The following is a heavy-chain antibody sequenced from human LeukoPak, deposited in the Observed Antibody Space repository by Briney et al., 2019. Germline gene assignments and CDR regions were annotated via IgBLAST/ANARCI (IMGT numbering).Heavy chain of an antibody. CDR2: INHSGST. J-gene: IGHJ2*01. Sequence: PSETLSLTCAVYGGSFSGYYWSWIRQPPGKGLEWIGEINHSGSTNYNPSLKSRVTISVDTSKNQFSLKLSSVTAADTAVYYCASWRGPTELVDPEGLDWYFDLWGRGTLVTVSS. D-gene: IGHD3-10*01. CDR1: GGSFSGYY. V-gene: IGHV4-34*01. CDR3: ASWRGPTELVDPEGLDWYFDL.